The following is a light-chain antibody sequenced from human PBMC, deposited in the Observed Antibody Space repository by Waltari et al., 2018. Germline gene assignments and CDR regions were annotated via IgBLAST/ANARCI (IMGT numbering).Light chain of an antibody. Sequence: QSPLTQPASVSGYPGQSIPTPWPGTSSDLGGYNYVPWYQQHPGKAPILLIYDVPFRPSGVSIRFSGSKSGNTAFLTISGLQAEDEADYFCSSYRFGSTYVVFGGGIKVTVL. CDR3: SSYRFGSTYVV. CDR2: DVP. CDR1: SSDLGGYNY. J-gene: IGLJ2*01. V-gene: IGLV2-14*03.